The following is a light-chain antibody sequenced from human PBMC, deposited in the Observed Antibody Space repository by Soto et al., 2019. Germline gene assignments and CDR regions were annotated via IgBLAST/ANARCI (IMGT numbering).Light chain of an antibody. CDR1: QSVSSN. CDR3: QQYNHWPLT. CDR2: GAS. V-gene: IGKV3-15*01. J-gene: IGKJ4*01. Sequence: EIVMTQSPATLSVSPGERATLSCRASQSVSSNLAWYQQKPGQAPRLLIQGASTRAPGIPARFSGSGSGTAFTLTITSLQSEDFAVYYFQQYNHWPLTFGGGTTVEIK.